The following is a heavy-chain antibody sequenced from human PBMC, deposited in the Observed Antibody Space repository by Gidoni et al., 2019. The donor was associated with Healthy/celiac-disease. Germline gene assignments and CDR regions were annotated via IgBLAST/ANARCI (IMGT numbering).Heavy chain of an antibody. V-gene: IGHV5-51*01. J-gene: IGHJ6*02. CDR3: ARFAGYYDSSGYPSIGSGYGMDV. D-gene: IGHD3-22*01. CDR1: GYSFTSYW. Sequence: EVQLVQSGAEVKKPGESLKISCKGSGYSFTSYWIGWVRQMPGKGLEWMGIIYPGDSDTRYSPSFQGQVTISADKSISTAYLQWSSLKASDTAMYYCARFAGYYDSSGYPSIGSGYGMDVWGQGTTVTVSS. CDR2: IYPGDSDT.